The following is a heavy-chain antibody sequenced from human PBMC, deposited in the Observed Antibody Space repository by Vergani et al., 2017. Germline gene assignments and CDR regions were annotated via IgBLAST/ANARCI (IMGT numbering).Heavy chain of an antibody. CDR2: IIPIFGTA. CDR1: GGTFSSYA. D-gene: IGHD1-26*01. V-gene: IGHV1-69*01. J-gene: IGHJ4*02. Sequence: QVQLVQSGSELKKPGASVKVSCKASGGTFSSYAISWVRQAPGQGLEWMGGIIPIFGTANYAQKFQGRVTITADESTSTAYMELSSLRSEDTAVYYCARDDWHSGSYAPAAGYWGQGTLVTVSS. CDR3: ARDDWHSGSYAPAAGY.